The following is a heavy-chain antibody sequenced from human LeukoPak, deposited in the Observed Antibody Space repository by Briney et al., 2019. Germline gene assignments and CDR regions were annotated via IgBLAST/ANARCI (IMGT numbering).Heavy chain of an antibody. J-gene: IGHJ5*02. D-gene: IGHD5-12*01. V-gene: IGHV4-39*07. Sequence: SETLSLTCTVSGGSISSSSYYWGWIRQPPGKGLEWIGSIYYSGSTYYNPSLKSRVTISVDTSKNQFSLKLSSVTAADTAVYYCARDLRRVATISWFDPWGQGTLVTVSS. CDR2: IYYSGST. CDR3: ARDLRRVATISWFDP. CDR1: GGSISSSSYY.